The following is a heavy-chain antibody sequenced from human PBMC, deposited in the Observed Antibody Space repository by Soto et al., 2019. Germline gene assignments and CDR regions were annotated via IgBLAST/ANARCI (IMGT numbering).Heavy chain of an antibody. CDR2: IYWDDDK. V-gene: IGHV2-5*02. J-gene: IGHJ4*02. Sequence: QITLKESGPTLVKPTQTLTLTCTFSGFSLSTTKVGVGWIRQPPGKALEWLALIYWDDDKRYNPSLKGRPTITEVASLNHVVLTTSNMDPEDTVTYYCSHRRGNTSSYYSGRGYSDYWCQGTLVTGS. CDR3: SHRRGNTSSYYSGRGYSDY. D-gene: IGHD6-13*01. CDR1: GFSLSTTKVG.